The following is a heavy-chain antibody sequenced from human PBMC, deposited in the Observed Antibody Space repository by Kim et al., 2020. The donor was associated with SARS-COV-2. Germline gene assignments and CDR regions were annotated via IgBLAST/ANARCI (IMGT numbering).Heavy chain of an antibody. J-gene: IGHJ4*02. Sequence: VERRFSLFRDNAKNSLFLQMNSLRAEDTAVYYCTRDNPTVADFDSWGQGTLVTISS. D-gene: IGHD4-17*01. V-gene: IGHV3-48*03. CDR3: TRDNPTVADFDS.